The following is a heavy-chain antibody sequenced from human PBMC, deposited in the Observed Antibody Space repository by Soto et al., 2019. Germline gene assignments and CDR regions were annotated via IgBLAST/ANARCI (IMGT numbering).Heavy chain of an antibody. Sequence: QVQLVESGGGVVQPGRSLRLSCAASGFSFRSYAMHWVRQAPGKGLEWVAVMSYDGSDKDYADSVKGRFTISRDNSKNTLYLQLSSLRAGETAVYYCASARLDTPALEYWGQGTLVTVSS. CDR1: GFSFRSYA. CDR2: MSYDGSDK. D-gene: IGHD2-2*01. J-gene: IGHJ4*02. V-gene: IGHV3-30-3*01. CDR3: ASARLDTPALEY.